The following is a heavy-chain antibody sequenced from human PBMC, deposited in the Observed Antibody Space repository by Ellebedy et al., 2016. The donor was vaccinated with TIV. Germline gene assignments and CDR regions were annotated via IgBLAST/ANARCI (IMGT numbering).Heavy chain of an antibody. J-gene: IGHJ4*02. CDR2: ISWSGGSI. CDR1: GFTFNDYA. D-gene: IGHD6-13*01. Sequence: SLKISCAASGFTFNDYAMHWVRQIPGKGLEWVSGISWSGGSIVYADSVKGRFTISRDNAKNTLYLQMNGLRAEDTAVYYCAREVWYPASWGQGTLVTVSS. CDR3: AREVWYPAS. V-gene: IGHV3-9*01.